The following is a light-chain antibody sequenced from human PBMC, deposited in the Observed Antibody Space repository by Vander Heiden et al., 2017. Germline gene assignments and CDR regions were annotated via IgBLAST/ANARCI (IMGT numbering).Light chain of an antibody. Sequence: DIPMTQSPSSLSASVGERVTITCRASQGIADYLAWYQQKPGKPPKLLIYGASTLQPGVPSRFSGSGSETQFTLTISSLQPEDATIYYCQKYYSAPYTFGQGTKLEIK. CDR2: GAS. V-gene: IGKV1-27*01. CDR3: QKYYSAPYT. CDR1: QGIADY. J-gene: IGKJ2*01.